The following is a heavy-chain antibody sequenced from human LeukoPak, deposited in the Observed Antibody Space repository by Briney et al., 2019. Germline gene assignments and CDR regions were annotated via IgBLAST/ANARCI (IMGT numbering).Heavy chain of an antibody. CDR2: ISTYGAST. CDR3: VKEIYSYDKYYYFCAMDV. V-gene: IGHV3-64D*06. J-gene: IGHJ6*02. CDR1: GFTFSTYA. Sequence: GGSLRLSCAASGFTFSTYAMHWVRQAPGKGLECVSTISTYGASTYYADSVKGRFTIARDNSKNTLYLQMSSLRAEDTAIYYCVKEIYSYDKYYYFCAMDVWGQGTTVTVSS. D-gene: IGHD5-18*01.